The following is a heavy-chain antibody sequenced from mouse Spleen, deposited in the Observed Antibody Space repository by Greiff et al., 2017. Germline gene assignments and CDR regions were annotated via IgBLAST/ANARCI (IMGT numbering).Heavy chain of an antibody. CDR1: GFTFSDYY. CDR3: ARDPYYFDV. V-gene: IGHV5-16*01. J-gene: IGHJ1*01. D-gene: IGHD6-5*01. CDR2: INYDGSST. Sequence: EVQLVESEGGLVQPGSSMKLSCTASGFTFSDYYMAWVRQVPEKGLEWVANINYDGSSTYYLDSLKSRFIISRDNAKNILYLQMSSLKSEDTATYYCARDPYYFDVWGAGTTVTVSS.